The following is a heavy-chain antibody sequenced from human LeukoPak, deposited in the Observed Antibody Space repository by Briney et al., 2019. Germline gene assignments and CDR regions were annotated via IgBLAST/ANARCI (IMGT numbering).Heavy chain of an antibody. J-gene: IGHJ4*02. CDR3: ARDAPQHYGDGEYL. Sequence: GGSLRLSCAASGFTVSSNYMSWVRQAPGKGLEWVSVIYSGGSTYYADSVKGRFTISRDNSKNTLYLQMNSLRAEDTAVYYCARDAPQHYGDGEYLWGQGTLVTVSS. V-gene: IGHV3-53*01. CDR2: IYSGGST. D-gene: IGHD4-17*01. CDR1: GFTVSSNY.